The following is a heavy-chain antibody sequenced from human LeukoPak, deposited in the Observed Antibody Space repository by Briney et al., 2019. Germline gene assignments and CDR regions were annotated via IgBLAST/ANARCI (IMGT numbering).Heavy chain of an antibody. CDR3: AKARSGSGWYSDFDS. CDR2: ISWNSGSI. D-gene: IGHD6-19*01. V-gene: IGHV3-9*01. J-gene: IGHJ4*02. Sequence: KAGRSLRLSCAASGFTFDDYAMHWVRQVPGKGLEWVSGISWNSGSIGYAGSVEGRFTISRDNAKNSLYLQMNSLRVADTALYYCAKARSGSGWYSDFDSWGQGTLVTVSS. CDR1: GFTFDDYA.